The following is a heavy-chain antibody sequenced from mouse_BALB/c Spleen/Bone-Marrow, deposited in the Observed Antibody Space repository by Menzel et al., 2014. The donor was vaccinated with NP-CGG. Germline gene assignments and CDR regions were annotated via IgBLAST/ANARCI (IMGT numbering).Heavy chain of an antibody. Sequence: EVQREESGAELVKPGASVKLSCTASGFNIKDTYMHWVKQRPEQGLEWIGRIDPANGNTKYDPKFRGKATITADKSSNTAYLTLSSLTSEDTAVYYWAGINCYGQAWFAYWGQGTPVTVSA. CDR1: GFNIKDTY. J-gene: IGHJ3*01. CDR2: IDPANGNT. D-gene: IGHD1-2*01. V-gene: IGHV14-3*02. CDR3: AGINCYGQAWFAY.